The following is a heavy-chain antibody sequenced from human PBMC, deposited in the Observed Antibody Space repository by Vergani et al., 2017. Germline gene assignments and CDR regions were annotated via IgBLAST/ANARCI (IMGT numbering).Heavy chain of an antibody. CDR2: IYYSGST. D-gene: IGHD3-3*01. J-gene: IGHJ4*02. CDR3: ARTNYDFWSGYPYGFDY. V-gene: IGHV4-31*03. CDR1: GGSISSGGYY. Sequence: QVQLQESGPGLVKPSETLSLTCTVSGGSISSGGYYWSWIRQHPGKGLEWIGCIYYSGSTYYNPSLKSRVTISVDTSKNQFSLKLSSVTAADTAVYYCARTNYDFWSGYPYGFDYWGQGTLVTVSS.